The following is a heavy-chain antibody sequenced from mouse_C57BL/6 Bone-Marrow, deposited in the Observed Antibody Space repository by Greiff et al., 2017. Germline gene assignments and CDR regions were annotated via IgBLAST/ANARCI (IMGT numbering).Heavy chain of an antibody. J-gene: IGHJ2*01. CDR3: ARSQLGLDY. V-gene: IGHV1-81*01. D-gene: IGHD4-1*02. CDR1: GYTFTSYG. CDR2: IYPRSGNT. Sequence: QVHVKQSGAELARPGASLKLSCKASGYTFTSYGISWVKQRTGQGLEWIGEIYPRSGNTYYNEKFKGKATLTADKSSSTAYMELRSLTSEDSAVYFCARSQLGLDYWGQGTTLTVSS.